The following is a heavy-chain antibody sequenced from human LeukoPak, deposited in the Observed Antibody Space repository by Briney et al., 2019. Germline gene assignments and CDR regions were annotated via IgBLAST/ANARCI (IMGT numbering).Heavy chain of an antibody. J-gene: IGHJ4*02. D-gene: IGHD3-22*01. CDR1: GFTFSSYS. CDR3: AATVMSSGYYVDDY. V-gene: IGHV3-21*01. Sequence: GGSLRLSCAASGFTFSSYSMNWVRQAPGKGLEWVSSISSSSSYIYYADSVKGRFTISRDNAKNSLYLQMNSLRAEDTAVYYCAATVMSSGYYVDDYWGQGTLVTVSP. CDR2: ISSSSSYI.